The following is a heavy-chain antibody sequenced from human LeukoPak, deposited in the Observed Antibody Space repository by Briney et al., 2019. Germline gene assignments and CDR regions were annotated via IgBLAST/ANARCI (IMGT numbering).Heavy chain of an antibody. D-gene: IGHD4-17*01. Sequence: PGGSLGLSCAASGFTFSSYSMNWVRQAPGKGLEWVSSISSSSSYMYYADSVKGRFTISRDNAKNSLYLQMNSLRAEDTAVYYCARLRERTVDYWGQGTLVTVSS. CDR1: GFTFSSYS. CDR3: ARLRERTVDY. V-gene: IGHV3-21*01. J-gene: IGHJ4*02. CDR2: ISSSSSYM.